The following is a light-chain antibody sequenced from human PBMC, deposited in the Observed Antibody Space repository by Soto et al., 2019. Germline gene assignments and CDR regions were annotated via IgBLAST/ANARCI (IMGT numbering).Light chain of an antibody. CDR1: QSVSSY. J-gene: IGKJ3*01. CDR2: DAS. Sequence: EIVLTQSPATLSLSPGERATLSCRASQSVSSYLAWFQQKPGQAPRLLISDASNRATGIPARFSGSGSGTDFTLTISSLEPEDLALYDCQQRYNLPFTFGPGTKLDI. V-gene: IGKV3-11*01. CDR3: QQRYNLPFT.